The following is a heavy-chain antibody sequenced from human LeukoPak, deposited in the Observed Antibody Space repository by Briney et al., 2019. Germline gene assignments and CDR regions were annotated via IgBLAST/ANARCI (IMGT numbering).Heavy chain of an antibody. J-gene: IGHJ4*02. CDR3: ARLPSCDTAISFDY. D-gene: IGHD5-18*01. CDR1: GGSFSGYY. Sequence: SSETLSLTCAVYGGSFSGYYWSWIRQPPGKGLEWIGEINHSGSTNYNPSLKSRVTISVDTSKNQFSLKLSSVTAADTAVYYCARLPSCDTAISFDYWGQGTLVTVSS. V-gene: IGHV4-34*01. CDR2: INHSGST.